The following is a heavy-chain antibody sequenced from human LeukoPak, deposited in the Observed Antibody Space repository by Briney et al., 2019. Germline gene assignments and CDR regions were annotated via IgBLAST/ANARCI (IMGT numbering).Heavy chain of an antibody. CDR2: INPNSGGT. CDR1: GYTFTSYY. D-gene: IGHD1-1*01. Sequence: ASVKVSCKASGYTFTSYYMHWVRQAPGQGLGWMGWINPNSGGTNYAQKFQGRVTMTRDTSISTAYMELSRLRSDDTAVYYCARESTTGTRDAFDIWGQGTMVTVSS. V-gene: IGHV1-2*02. J-gene: IGHJ3*02. CDR3: ARESTTGTRDAFDI.